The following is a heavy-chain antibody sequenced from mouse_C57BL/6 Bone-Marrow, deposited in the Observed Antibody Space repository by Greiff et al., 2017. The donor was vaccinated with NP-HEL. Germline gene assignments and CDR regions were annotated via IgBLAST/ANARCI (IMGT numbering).Heavy chain of an antibody. CDR1: GYSFTDYN. J-gene: IGHJ4*01. CDR2: INPNYGTT. Sequence: EVKLMESGPELVKPGASVKISCKASGYSFTDYNMNWVKQSNGKSLEWIGVINPNYGTTSYNQKFKGKATLTVDQSSSTAYMQLNSLTSEDSAVYYCARIYYYGSSYWGYAMDYWGQGTSVTVSS. D-gene: IGHD1-1*01. V-gene: IGHV1-39*01. CDR3: ARIYYYGSSYWGYAMDY.